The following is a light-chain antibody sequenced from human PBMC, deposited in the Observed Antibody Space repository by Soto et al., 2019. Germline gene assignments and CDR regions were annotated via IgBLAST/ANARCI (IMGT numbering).Light chain of an antibody. Sequence: QSALTQPASVSGSPGQSITISCTGTNNDVGAYNYVSWFQQHPGNAPKLIISEVYLRPSGVSNRFSGSKSGNTASLTISGLQAEDEADYYCSSYTSTNTLDVFGTGTKLTVL. CDR1: NNDVGAYNY. CDR2: EVY. J-gene: IGLJ1*01. CDR3: SSYTSTNTLDV. V-gene: IGLV2-14*03.